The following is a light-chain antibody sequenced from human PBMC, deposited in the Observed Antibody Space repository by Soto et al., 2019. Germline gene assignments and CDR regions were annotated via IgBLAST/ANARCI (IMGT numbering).Light chain of an antibody. Sequence: DIQMTQSPSSLSASLVDIVTITCXPGQSISSYLNWDQNKPGKAPTLLISAASSLESGVPERFSGSGSGTDFTLTISSLQPEDFVTYYCQQSYSTPITFGQGTRLEIK. CDR1: QSISSY. V-gene: IGKV1-39*01. CDR3: QQSYSTPIT. CDR2: AAS. J-gene: IGKJ5*01.